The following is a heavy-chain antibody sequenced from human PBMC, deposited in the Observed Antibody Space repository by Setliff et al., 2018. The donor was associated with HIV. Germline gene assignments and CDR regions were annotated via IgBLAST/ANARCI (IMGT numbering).Heavy chain of an antibody. CDR2: LYGSGDS. J-gene: IGHJ4*02. D-gene: IGHD6-25*01. CDR1: SNTY. V-gene: IGHV3-66*03. Sequence: SNTYMAWVRQAPGKRPEWVSTLYGSGDSYHADSVKGRFTLSRDTSKNTMYLQMNSLRREDTAVYYCARVLPYNSALDNWGQGTLVTVSS. CDR3: ARVLPYNSALDN.